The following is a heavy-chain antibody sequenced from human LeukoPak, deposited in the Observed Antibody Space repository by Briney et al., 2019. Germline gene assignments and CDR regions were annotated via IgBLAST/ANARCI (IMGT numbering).Heavy chain of an antibody. CDR3: ARSGLYDSSGYYSTDFDY. D-gene: IGHD3-22*01. Sequence: GASVKVSCKASGYTFTSYDINWVRQATGQGLEWMGWMNPNSGNTGYAQKFQGRVTMTRNTSISTAYMELSSMRSEDTAVYYCARSGLYDSSGYYSTDFDYWGQGTLVTVSS. CDR2: MNPNSGNT. V-gene: IGHV1-8*01. J-gene: IGHJ4*02. CDR1: GYTFTSYD.